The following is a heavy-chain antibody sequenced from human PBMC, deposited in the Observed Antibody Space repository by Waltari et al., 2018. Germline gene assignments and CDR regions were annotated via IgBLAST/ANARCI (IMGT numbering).Heavy chain of an antibody. CDR2: IRSKANSYAT. J-gene: IGHJ3*02. CDR3: VIAAAGGYAFDI. D-gene: IGHD6-13*01. V-gene: IGHV3-73*01. Sequence: EVQLVESGGGLVQPGGSLKLPCAASGFTFSGSAMHWVRQASGKGLEWVGRIRSKANSYATAYAASVKGRFTISRDDSKNTAYLQMNSLKTEDTAVYYCVIAAAGGYAFDIWGQGTMVTVSS. CDR1: GFTFSGSA.